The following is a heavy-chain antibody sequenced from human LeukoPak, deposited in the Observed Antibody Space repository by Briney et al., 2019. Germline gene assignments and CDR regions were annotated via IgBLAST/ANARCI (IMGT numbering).Heavy chain of an antibody. V-gene: IGHV4-59*01. D-gene: IGHD4-17*01. CDR3: ARSYGDYGKDYYYYYMDV. CDR2: TYYSGST. CDR1: GGSISSYY. Sequence: SETLSLTCTVSGGSISSYYWSWIRQPPGKGLEWIGYTYYSGSTNYNPSLKSRVTISVDTSKNQFSLKLSSVTAADTAVYYCARSYGDYGKDYYYYYMDVWGKGTTVTVSS. J-gene: IGHJ6*03.